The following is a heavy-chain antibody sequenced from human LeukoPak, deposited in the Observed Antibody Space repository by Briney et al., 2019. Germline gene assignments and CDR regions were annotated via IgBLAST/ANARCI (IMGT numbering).Heavy chain of an antibody. Sequence: GASVKVSCKVSGFPLSELSMYWVRQAPGKGLEWIGGFDPADVGTFYAQKFQARVTITADTSTHTFYMLVNSLRSDGTAVYYCATDPMGASYSDVHDNWGQGTLVAVSS. V-gene: IGHV1-24*01. CDR2: FDPADVGT. CDR3: ATDPMGASYSDVHDN. CDR1: GFPLSELS. J-gene: IGHJ4*02. D-gene: IGHD6-13*01.